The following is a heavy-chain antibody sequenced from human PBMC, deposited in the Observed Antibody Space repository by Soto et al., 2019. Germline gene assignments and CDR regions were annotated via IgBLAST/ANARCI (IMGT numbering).Heavy chain of an antibody. CDR1: GGSFSGYY. Sequence: SETLSLTCAVYGGSFSGYYWSWIRQPPGKGLEWIGEINHSGSTNYNPSLKSRVPISVDTSKNQFSLKLSSVTAADTAVYYCARVQKRVVPAASSLFDYWGQGTLVTVSS. CDR3: ARVQKRVVPAASSLFDY. CDR2: INHSGST. D-gene: IGHD2-2*01. V-gene: IGHV4-34*01. J-gene: IGHJ4*02.